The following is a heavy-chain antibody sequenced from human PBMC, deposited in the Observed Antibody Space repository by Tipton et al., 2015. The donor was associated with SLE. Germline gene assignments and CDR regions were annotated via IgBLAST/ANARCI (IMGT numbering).Heavy chain of an antibody. J-gene: IGHJ4*02. CDR2: INHSGST. Sequence: TLSLTCAVYGGSFSGYYWSWIRQPPGKGLEWIGEINHSGSTNYNPSLKSRVTISVDTSKNQFSLKLSSVTAADTAVFYCARRRADLGIAFDSWAREPWSPSPQ. CDR3: ARRRADLGIAFDS. V-gene: IGHV4-34*01. D-gene: IGHD7-27*01. CDR1: GGSFSGYY.